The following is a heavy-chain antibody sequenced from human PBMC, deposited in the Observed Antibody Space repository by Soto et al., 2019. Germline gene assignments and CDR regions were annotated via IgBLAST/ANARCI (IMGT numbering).Heavy chain of an antibody. CDR2: ISAYNGNT. V-gene: IGHV1-18*01. Sequence: ASVKVSCKASGYTFTSYGISWVRQAPGQGLEWMGWISAYNGNTNYAQKLQGRVTMTTDTSTSTAYMELRSLRSDDTAVYYCALRLGGKPYVEYFQHWGQGTLVTVSS. D-gene: IGHD2-15*01. CDR1: GYTFTSYG. CDR3: ALRLGGKPYVEYFQH. J-gene: IGHJ1*01.